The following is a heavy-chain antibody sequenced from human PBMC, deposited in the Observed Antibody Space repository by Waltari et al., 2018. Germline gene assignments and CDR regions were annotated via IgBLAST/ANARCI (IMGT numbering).Heavy chain of an antibody. CDR2: ISPYNGDT. Sequence: QVPLVQSGAEVKKPGASVKVSCRASGYSFTTYGINWVRQAPGQGLEWMGWISPYNGDTQSSQKFQGRLTMTRNTSTSTAYMELTSLRSDDTAIYYCARAKSIINYAFHFDHWGQGSLVAVSS. CDR3: ARAKSIINYAFHFDH. J-gene: IGHJ4*02. V-gene: IGHV1-18*04. CDR1: GYSFTTYG. D-gene: IGHD2-2*01.